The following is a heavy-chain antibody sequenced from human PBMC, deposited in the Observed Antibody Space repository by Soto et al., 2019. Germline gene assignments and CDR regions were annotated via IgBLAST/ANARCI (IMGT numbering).Heavy chain of an antibody. CDR3: ARVVVRRPIWGYNGFDP. Sequence: SETLSLTCAVSAGSISSGGYSWSWIRQPPGNGLEWIGYIYHSGSTFYNSSLKSRVTISIDKSKNQFSLKLCSVTAADTAVYYCARVVVRRPIWGYNGFDPWGQGTLVTVSS. CDR1: AGSISSGGYS. D-gene: IGHD3-16*01. V-gene: IGHV4-30-2*01. CDR2: IYHSGST. J-gene: IGHJ5*02.